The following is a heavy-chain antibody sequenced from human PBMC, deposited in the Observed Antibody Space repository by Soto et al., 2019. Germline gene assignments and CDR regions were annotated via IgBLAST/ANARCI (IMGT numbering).Heavy chain of an antibody. CDR1: GYTFTNND. V-gene: IGHV1-8*01. CDR3: ARMESFGSLNWLDP. Sequence: ASVKVSCKASGYTFTNNDVTWVRQATGQGLEWMGWMNPGSGDTGYAQKFQGRVTMTRNISIATAYMELSSLRSEDTAIYYCARMESFGSLNWLDPWGQGTMLAFYS. CDR2: MNPGSGDT. D-gene: IGHD5-18*01. J-gene: IGHJ5*02.